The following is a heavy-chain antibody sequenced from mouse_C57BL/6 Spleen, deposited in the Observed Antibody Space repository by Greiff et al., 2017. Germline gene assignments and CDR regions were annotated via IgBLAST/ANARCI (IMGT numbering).Heavy chain of an antibody. CDR3: ASHYGNYGDFDY. D-gene: IGHD2-1*01. V-gene: IGHV1-80*01. Sequence: QVQLQQSGAELVKPGASVKISCKASGYAFSSYWMNWVKQRPGKGLEWIGQIYPGDGDTNYNGKFKGKATLTADKSSSTAYMQLSSLTSEDSAVYFCASHYGNYGDFDYWGQGTTLTVSS. CDR1: GYAFSSYW. J-gene: IGHJ2*01. CDR2: IYPGDGDT.